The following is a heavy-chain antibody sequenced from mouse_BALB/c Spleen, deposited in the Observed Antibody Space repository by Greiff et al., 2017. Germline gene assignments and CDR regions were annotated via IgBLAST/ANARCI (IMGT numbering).Heavy chain of an antibody. J-gene: IGHJ4*01. Sequence: EVKLMESGGGLVQPGGSRKLSCAASGFTFSSFGMHWVRQAPEKGLEWVAYISSGSSTIYYADTVKGRFTISRDNPKNTLFLQMTSLRSEDTAMYYCARRLYGSSHYYAMDYWGQGTSVTVSS. CDR2: ISSGSSTI. D-gene: IGHD1-1*01. CDR1: GFTFSSFG. CDR3: ARRLYGSSHYYAMDY. V-gene: IGHV5-17*02.